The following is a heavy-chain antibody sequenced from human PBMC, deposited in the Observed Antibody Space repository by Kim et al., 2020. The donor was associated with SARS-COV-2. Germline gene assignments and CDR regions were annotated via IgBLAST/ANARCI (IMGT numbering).Heavy chain of an antibody. CDR1: GYKFASFW. J-gene: IGHJ1*01. Sequence: GESLKISCEASGYKFASFWIGWVRQMPGKGLEWMGMIYPYDSDTSYSPSFEGQVTMSADKSTSIAYLEWSSLKAPDTATYYCARVPRADRDGYYGTFLDFWGQGTLVIVS. D-gene: IGHD4-17*01. CDR3: ARVPRADRDGYYGTFLDF. V-gene: IGHV5-51*01. CDR2: IYPYDSDT.